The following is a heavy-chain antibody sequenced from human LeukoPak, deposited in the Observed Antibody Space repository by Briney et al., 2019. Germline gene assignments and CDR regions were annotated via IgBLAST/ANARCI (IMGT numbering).Heavy chain of an antibody. J-gene: IGHJ5*02. CDR2: ITPNNGNI. D-gene: IGHD6-19*01. V-gene: IGHV1-18*01. CDR3: ARDYTREQWLVYTGWFDP. CDR1: GYTFTTYG. Sequence: PVASVKVSCKASGYTFTTYGITWVRQAPGQGLEWMGWITPNNGNINYAQKLQGRVTMTTDTSTSTAYMELRSLRSGDTAVYYCARDYTREQWLVYTGWFDPWGQGTLVTVSS.